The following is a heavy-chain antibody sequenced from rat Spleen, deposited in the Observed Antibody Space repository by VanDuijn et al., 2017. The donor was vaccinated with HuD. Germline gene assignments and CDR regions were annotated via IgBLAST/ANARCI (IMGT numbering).Heavy chain of an antibody. CDR2: ISTGGDNT. Sequence: EVQLVESGGGLVQPGRPLKISCTDSGLNFSNYDMAWVRQAPTKGLEWIASISTGGDNTYYRDSVKGRFTISRDDAKNTQYLQMDSLGSDDTATYYCTRHGGLRNWFAYWGQGTLVTVSS. CDR3: TRHGGLRNWFAY. J-gene: IGHJ3*01. CDR1: GLNFSNYD. D-gene: IGHD1-11*01. V-gene: IGHV5S13*01.